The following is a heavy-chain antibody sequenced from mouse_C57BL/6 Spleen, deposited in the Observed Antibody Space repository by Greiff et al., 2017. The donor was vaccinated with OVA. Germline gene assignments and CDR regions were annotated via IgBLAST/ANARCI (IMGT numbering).Heavy chain of an antibody. J-gene: IGHJ4*01. CDR2: IDPSDSYT. CDR1: GYTFTSYW. CDR3: ARFTTVVGYAMDY. V-gene: IGHV1-50*01. D-gene: IGHD1-1*01. Sequence: QVQLQQSGAELVKPGASVKLSCKASGYTFTSYWMQWVKQRPGQGLEWIGEIDPSDSYTNYNQKFKGKATLTVDTSSSTAYVQLSSLTSEDSAVYYCARFTTVVGYAMDYWGQGTSVTVSS.